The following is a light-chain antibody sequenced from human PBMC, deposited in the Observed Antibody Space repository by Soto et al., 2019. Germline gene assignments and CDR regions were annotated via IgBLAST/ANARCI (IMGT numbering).Light chain of an antibody. V-gene: IGKV3-15*01. CDR1: QSVSSN. Sequence: EIVMTQSPATLSVSPGERATLSCRASQSVSSNLAWYQPKPGQAPRLLIYGASTRATGIPARFSGSGSVTEFTLTISSLQSEDFAVYYCQQYNNWPPWTFGQWTKVE. CDR2: GAS. CDR3: QQYNNWPPWT. J-gene: IGKJ1*01.